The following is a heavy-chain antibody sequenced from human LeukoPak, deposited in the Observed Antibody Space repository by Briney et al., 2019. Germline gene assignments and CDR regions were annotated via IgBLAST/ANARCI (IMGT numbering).Heavy chain of an antibody. CDR1: GFTFSSYA. J-gene: IGHJ3*02. Sequence: GGSLRLSCAASGFTFSSYAMSWVRQAPGKGLEWASAISGSGGSTYYADSVKGRFTLSRDNSKNMLYLQMNSLRTEDTAVYYCAKGIGLANDAFDIWGQGTMVTVSS. D-gene: IGHD1-26*01. CDR3: AKGIGLANDAFDI. V-gene: IGHV3-23*01. CDR2: ISGSGGST.